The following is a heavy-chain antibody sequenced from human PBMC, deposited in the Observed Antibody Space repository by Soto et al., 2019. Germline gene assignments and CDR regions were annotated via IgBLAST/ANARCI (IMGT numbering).Heavy chain of an antibody. CDR1: GFTFTSSA. D-gene: IGHD3-10*01. V-gene: IGHV1-58*01. CDR3: AAEGWFGESPVSLAEYFQH. CDR2: IVVGSGNT. Sequence: GASVKVSCKASGFTFTSSAVQWVRQARGQRLEWIGWIVVGSGNTNYAQKFQERVTITRDMSTSTAYMELSSLRSEDTAVYYCAAEGWFGESPVSLAEYFQHWGQGTLVTVSS. J-gene: IGHJ1*01.